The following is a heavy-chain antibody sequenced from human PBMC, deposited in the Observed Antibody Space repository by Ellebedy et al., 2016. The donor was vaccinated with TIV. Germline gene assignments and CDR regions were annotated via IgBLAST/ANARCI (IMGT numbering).Heavy chain of an antibody. CDR1: GFTFSRYV. V-gene: IGHV3-30-3*01. CDR2: ISYDGRNN. D-gene: IGHD4-17*01. CDR3: ARQTVTTPFFTGSLDL. Sequence: GESLKISXAASGFTFSRYVMYWVRQAPGKGLEWVAVISYDGRNNYYLDSVKGRFTISRGNSKNTLYLQMDSLRAEDTALYYCARQTVTTPFFTGSLDLWGQGTLVTVSS. J-gene: IGHJ4*02.